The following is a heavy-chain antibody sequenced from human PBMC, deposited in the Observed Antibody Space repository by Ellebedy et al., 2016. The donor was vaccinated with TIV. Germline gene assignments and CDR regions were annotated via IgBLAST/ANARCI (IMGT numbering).Heavy chain of an antibody. CDR2: IQHGGRT. Sequence: MPSETLSLTCAVSGGSITTTNSWSWVRQPPGKGLEWIGEIQHGGRTLYNPSLKTRILISLDKTKNQLSLQLNSVTAADSAVYFCARSSISVFGVTDAFDIWGQGTLVTVS. V-gene: IGHV4-4*02. CDR3: ARSSISVFGVTDAFDI. D-gene: IGHD3-3*01. J-gene: IGHJ3*02. CDR1: GGSITTTNS.